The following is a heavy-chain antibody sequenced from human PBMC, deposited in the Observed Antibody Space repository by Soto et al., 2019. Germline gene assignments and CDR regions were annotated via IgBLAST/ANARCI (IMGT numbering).Heavy chain of an antibody. D-gene: IGHD6-19*01. CDR2: ISSSSSYI. V-gene: IGHV3-21*01. CDR1: GFTFSSYS. CDR3: ARDKRSSGWYEDY. Sequence: EVQLVESGGGLVKPGGSLRLSCEASGFTFSSYSMNWVRQAPGKGLEWVSSISSSSSYIYYADSVKGRFTISRDNAKNSLYLQMNSLRAEDTAVYYCARDKRSSGWYEDYWGQGTLVTVSS. J-gene: IGHJ4*02.